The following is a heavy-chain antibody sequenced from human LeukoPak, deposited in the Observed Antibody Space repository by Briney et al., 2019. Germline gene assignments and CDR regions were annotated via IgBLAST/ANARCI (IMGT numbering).Heavy chain of an antibody. CDR2: IWYDGSNK. CDR1: GFTFSSYG. CDR3: PRDGYCSSTSCYTGQFDY. Sequence: GGSLRLSCAASGFTFSSYGMHWVRQAPGKGLGWVAVIWYDGSNKYYADSVKGRFTISRDNSKNTMYLQMNSLIAEDTAVDYCPRDGYCSSTSCYTGQFDYWGQGTLVTVSS. D-gene: IGHD2-2*02. J-gene: IGHJ4*02. V-gene: IGHV3-33*01.